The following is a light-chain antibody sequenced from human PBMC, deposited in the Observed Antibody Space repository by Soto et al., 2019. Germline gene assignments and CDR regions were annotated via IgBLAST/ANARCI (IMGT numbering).Light chain of an antibody. J-gene: IGKJ5*01. CDR3: QHRSNWPT. Sequence: DIHMTQSPSSLSASFGDRVTTTFRAIQAISTHLGWYQQKPGKAPNLLIYGGYTLQSGVPSRFSGGACAEDFPPTISRQPPEDSAVYCCQHRSNWPTFGQGTRLEI. CDR1: QAISTH. V-gene: IGKV1-39*01. CDR2: GGY.